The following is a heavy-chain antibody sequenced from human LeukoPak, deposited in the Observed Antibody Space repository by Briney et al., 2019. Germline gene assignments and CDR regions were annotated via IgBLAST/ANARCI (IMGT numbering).Heavy chain of an antibody. CDR2: ISWNSGSI. J-gene: IGHJ5*02. Sequence: PGGSLRLSCAASGFTFDDYAMHWVRHAPGKGLEWVSGISWNSGSIGYADSVKGRFTISRDNAKNSLYLQMNSLRAEDTALYYCAKDGTAMGENWFDPWGQGTLVTVSS. D-gene: IGHD5-18*01. V-gene: IGHV3-9*01. CDR1: GFTFDDYA. CDR3: AKDGTAMGENWFDP.